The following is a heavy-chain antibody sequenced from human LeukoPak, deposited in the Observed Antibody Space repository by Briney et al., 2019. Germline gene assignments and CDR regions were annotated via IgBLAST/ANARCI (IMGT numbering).Heavy chain of an antibody. CDR3: ARTNWGEELDY. CDR1: GFTFSDYY. CDR2: SSPGSSYT. V-gene: IGHV3-11*03. Sequence: GGSLRLSCAASGFTFSDYYMSWIRQAPGKGLEWVSYSSPGSSYTNYADSVKGRFTISRDNSKKSLYLQMHSLRAEDTALYYCARTNWGEELDYWGQGTLVTVSS. J-gene: IGHJ4*02. D-gene: IGHD7-27*01.